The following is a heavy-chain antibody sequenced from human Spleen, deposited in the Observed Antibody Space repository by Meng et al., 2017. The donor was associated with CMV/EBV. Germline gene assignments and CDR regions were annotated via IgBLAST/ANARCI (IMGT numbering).Heavy chain of an antibody. V-gene: IGHV3-21*04. CDR3: ARAEGPWIQLWSEGDYYYGMDV. J-gene: IGHJ6*02. CDR1: GFTFSSYE. Sequence: GESLKISCAASGFTFSSYEMNWVRQAPERGLEWVSSISSSSSYIYYADSVKGRFTISRDNAKNSLYLQMNSLRAEDTAVYYCARAEGPWIQLWSEGDYYYGMDVWGQGTTVTVSS. CDR2: ISSSSSYI. D-gene: IGHD5-18*01.